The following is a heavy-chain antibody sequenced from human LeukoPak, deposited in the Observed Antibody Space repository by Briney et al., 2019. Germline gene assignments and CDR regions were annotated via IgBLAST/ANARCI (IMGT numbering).Heavy chain of an antibody. D-gene: IGHD6-13*01. Sequence: PRASVKVSCKASGYSFSTCDINWVRQAAGQGLEWMGWMNPNSGSTGYAQKFQGRVTMTSDTSINTAYMELSSLGSEDTAVYYCVRDPRGAAAADDPFDIWGQGTLVTVSS. V-gene: IGHV1-8*01. CDR2: MNPNSGST. CDR1: GYSFSTCD. CDR3: VRDPRGAAAADDPFDI. J-gene: IGHJ3*02.